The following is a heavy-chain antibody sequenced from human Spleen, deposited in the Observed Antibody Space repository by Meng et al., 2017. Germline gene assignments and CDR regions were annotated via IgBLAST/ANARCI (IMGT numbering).Heavy chain of an antibody. CDR1: GVSISSSTYY. CDR2: IYYSGST. CDR3: ARAPRIAAAGTDWFDP. V-gene: IGHV4-31*03. Sequence: SETLSLTCTVSGVSISSSTYYWGWIRQHPGKGLEWIGYIYYSGSTYYNPSLKSRVTISVDTSKNQFSLKLSSVTAADTAVYYCARAPRIAAAGTDWFDPWGQGTLVTVSS. J-gene: IGHJ5*02. D-gene: IGHD6-13*01.